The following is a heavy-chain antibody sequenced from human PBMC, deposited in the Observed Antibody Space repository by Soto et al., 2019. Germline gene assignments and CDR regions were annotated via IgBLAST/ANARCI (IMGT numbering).Heavy chain of an antibody. CDR1: GFTFDYYW. D-gene: IGHD3-16*01. CDR3: ARGGDPDY. J-gene: IGHJ4*02. V-gene: IGHV3-74*01. CDR2: LQTDGSHP. Sequence: EVQLVESGGGLVQPGGSLRLSCVASGFTFDYYWMHWVRQAPGEGLMWVSRLQTDGSHPAYADSVKGRFTSSSDNAQNTLYLQMTNVRAEDPAVYYGARGGDPDYWGEGTLVTVSS.